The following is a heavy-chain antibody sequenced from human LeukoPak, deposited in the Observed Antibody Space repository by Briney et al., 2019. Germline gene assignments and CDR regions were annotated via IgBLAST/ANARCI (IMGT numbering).Heavy chain of an antibody. D-gene: IGHD2-21*02. CDR2: IRGDGSRL. J-gene: IGHJ3*02. CDR1: GFTFSKNW. CDR3: ARDHNNFGSDRYYDAFDI. Sequence: GGSLRLSCVAYGFTFSKNWMTWVRQAPGKGLEWVANIRGDGSRLYYVDSVKGRFTISRDNAKNSLYLQMSNLRAEDTSVYYCARDHNNFGSDRYYDAFDIWGQGTMVTVSS. V-gene: IGHV3-7*01.